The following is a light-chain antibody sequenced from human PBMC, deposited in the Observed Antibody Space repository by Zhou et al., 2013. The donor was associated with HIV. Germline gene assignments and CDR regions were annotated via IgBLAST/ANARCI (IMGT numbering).Light chain of an antibody. CDR3: QQRSNWPPSLT. CDR2: DAS. Sequence: EIVLTQSPVTLSLSPGERVTLSCRASQSVSSYLAWYQQKPGQAPRLLIYDASNRATGIPARFSGSGSGTDFTLTISSLEPEDFAVYYCQQRSNWPPSLTFGGGTKVEIK. J-gene: IGKJ4*01. CDR1: QSVSSY. V-gene: IGKV3-11*01.